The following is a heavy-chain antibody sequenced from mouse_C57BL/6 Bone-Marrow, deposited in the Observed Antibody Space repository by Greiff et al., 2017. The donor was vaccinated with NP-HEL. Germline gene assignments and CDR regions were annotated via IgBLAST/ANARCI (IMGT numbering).Heavy chain of an antibody. CDR1: GYTFTSYW. CDR2: IHPNSGST. V-gene: IGHV1-64*01. Sequence: QVQLQQPGAELVKPGASVKLSCKASGYTFTSYWMHWVQQRPGQGLEWIGMIHPNSGSTNYHEKLKSQATLSVDKSSSPPYLQISRLTAEDSAGYYCARLRGYCDIWGTGTTVTVSA. J-gene: IGHJ1*03. CDR3: ARLRGYCDI.